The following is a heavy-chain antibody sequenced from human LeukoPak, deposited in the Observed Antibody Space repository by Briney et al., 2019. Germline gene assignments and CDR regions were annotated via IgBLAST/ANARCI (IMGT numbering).Heavy chain of an antibody. D-gene: IGHD3-10*01. CDR2: IYYTGST. V-gene: IGHV4-61*03. CDR1: GGSVSNGNYY. J-gene: IGHJ4*02. Sequence: SETLSLTCTVSGGSVSNGNYYWSWLRQPPGKALEWIGYIYYTGSTYYNPSLEGRVTISVDTSKNHFSVKLSSVTAADTAVYYCARSQNYYGSGDYWSQGTLVTVSS. CDR3: ARSQNYYGSGDY.